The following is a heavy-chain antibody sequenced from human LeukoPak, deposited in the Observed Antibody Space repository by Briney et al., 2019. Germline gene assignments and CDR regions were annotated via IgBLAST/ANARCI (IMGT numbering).Heavy chain of an antibody. D-gene: IGHD6-19*01. CDR2: IIPIFGTA. V-gene: IGHV1-69*13. CDR1: GYTFTSYA. CDR3: ARGGYSSATDAFDI. Sequence: SVKVSCKASGYTFTSYAISWVRQAPGQGLEWMGGIIPIFGTANYAQKFQGRVTITADESTSTAYMELSSLRSEDTAVYYCARGGYSSATDAFDIWGQGTMVTVSS. J-gene: IGHJ3*02.